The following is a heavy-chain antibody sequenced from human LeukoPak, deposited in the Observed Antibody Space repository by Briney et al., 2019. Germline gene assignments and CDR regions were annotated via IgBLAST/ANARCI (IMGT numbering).Heavy chain of an antibody. D-gene: IGHD2-2*01. J-gene: IGHJ6*02. CDR1: GFTFSSYA. V-gene: IGHV3-23*01. CDR2: ISGSGDNT. CDR3: AKIVVPAAMSYYYYGMDV. Sequence: GGSLRLSCAASGFTFSSYAMSWVRQAPGKGLEWVSGISGSGDNTYYADSVKGRFTISRDNSKNTLYVQVNSLGTEDTAAYYCAKIVVPAAMSYYYYGMDVWGQGTTVTVSS.